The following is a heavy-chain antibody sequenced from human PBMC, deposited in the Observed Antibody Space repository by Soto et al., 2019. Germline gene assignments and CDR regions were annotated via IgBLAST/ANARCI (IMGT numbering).Heavy chain of an antibody. V-gene: IGHV3-21*01. CDR3: ARAFHEGY. Sequence: PGGSLKLSCAAPGFTFSSYSMNWVRQAPGKGLEWVSSISSSSSYIYYADSVKGRFTISRDNAKNSLYLQMNSLRAEDTAGYYCARAFHEGYWGQGTLVTVSS. CDR2: ISSSSSYI. J-gene: IGHJ4*02. CDR1: GFTFSSYS.